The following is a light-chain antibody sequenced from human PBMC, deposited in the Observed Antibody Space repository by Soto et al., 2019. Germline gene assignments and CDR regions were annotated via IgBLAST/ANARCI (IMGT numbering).Light chain of an antibody. CDR1: QSVSSNY. CDR3: QQYGSSPPWT. CDR2: GAS. V-gene: IGKV3-20*01. J-gene: IGKJ1*01. Sequence: EIVLTQSPGTLSLSPGKRATLSCRASQSVSSNYLAWYQQKPGQAPRLLIYGASSRATGVPDRFSGSGSGTDFTLTISRLEPEDFAVYYCQQYGSSPPWTFGQGTKVDIK.